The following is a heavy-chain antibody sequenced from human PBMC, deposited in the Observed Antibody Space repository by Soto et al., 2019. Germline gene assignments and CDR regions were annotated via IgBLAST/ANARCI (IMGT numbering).Heavy chain of an antibody. CDR1: GGSISSGDYY. J-gene: IGHJ4*02. CDR3: ARAPSYYYDRSGQQVSRLHFDY. Sequence: PSETLSLTCTVSGGSISSGDYYWSWIRQPPGKGLEWIGYIYYSGSTYYNPSLKSRVTISVDTSKNQFSLKLSSVTPADTAVYYCARAPSYYYDRSGQQVSRLHFDYWGQGNLVTVS. CDR2: IYYSGST. V-gene: IGHV4-30-4*01. D-gene: IGHD3-22*01.